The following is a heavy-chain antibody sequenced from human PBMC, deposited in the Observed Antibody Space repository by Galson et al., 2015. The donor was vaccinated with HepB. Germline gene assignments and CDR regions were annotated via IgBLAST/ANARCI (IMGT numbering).Heavy chain of an antibody. V-gene: IGHV3-7*03. D-gene: IGHD2-21*02. CDR2: IKQDGSEK. J-gene: IGHJ4*02. CDR1: GFTFSSYW. Sequence: SLRLSCAASGFTFSSYWMSWVRQAPGKGLEWVANIKQDGSEKYYVDSVKGRFTISRDNAKNSLYLQMNSLRAEDTAVYYCARKPNLAYCGGDCFPFDYWGQGTLVTVSS. CDR3: ARKPNLAYCGGDCFPFDY.